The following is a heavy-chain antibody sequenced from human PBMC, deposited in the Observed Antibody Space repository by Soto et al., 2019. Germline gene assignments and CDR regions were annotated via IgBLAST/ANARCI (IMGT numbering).Heavy chain of an antibody. CDR1: GYTFTSYG. CDR2: ISAYNGYT. V-gene: IGHV1-18*01. CDR3: ARVSSSGYSTFDY. D-gene: IGHD3-22*01. J-gene: IGHJ4*02. Sequence: QVQLVQSGAEVKKPGASVKVSCKASGYTFTSYGITWVRQAPGQGLEWMGWISAYNGYTDYAQNLQGRVTMTTDTTTSTFYMDLRSLRFDDTAVYYCARVSSSGYSTFDYWGQGTLVTVSS.